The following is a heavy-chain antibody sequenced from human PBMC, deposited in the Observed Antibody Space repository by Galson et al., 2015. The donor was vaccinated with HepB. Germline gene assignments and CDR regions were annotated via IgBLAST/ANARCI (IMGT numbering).Heavy chain of an antibody. V-gene: IGHV3-30-3*01. CDR3: ARGSRSGIWNYANAGLDY. CDR1: GFTFSSYA. D-gene: IGHD1-7*01. Sequence: SLRLSCAASGFTFSSYAMHWVRQAPGKGLEWVAVISYDGSNKYYADSVKGRFTISRDNSKNTLYLQMNSLRAEDTAVYYCARGSRSGIWNYANAGLDYWGQGTLVTVSS. J-gene: IGHJ4*02. CDR2: ISYDGSNK.